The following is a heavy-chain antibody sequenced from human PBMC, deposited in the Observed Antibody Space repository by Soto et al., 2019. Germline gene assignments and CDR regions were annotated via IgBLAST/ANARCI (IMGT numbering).Heavy chain of an antibody. CDR2: IYYSGST. Sequence: TLSLTCTVSGGSISSGGYYWSWIRQHPGKGLEWIGYIYYSGSTYYNPSLRSRVTISVDTSKNQFSLKPSSVTAADTAVYYCARSTSLTAFDIWGQGTMVTVSS. CDR1: GGSISSGGYY. V-gene: IGHV4-31*03. CDR3: ARSTSLTAFDI. D-gene: IGHD2-2*01. J-gene: IGHJ3*02.